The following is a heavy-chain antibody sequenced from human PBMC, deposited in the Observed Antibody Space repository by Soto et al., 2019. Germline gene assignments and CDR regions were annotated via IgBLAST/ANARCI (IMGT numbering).Heavy chain of an antibody. J-gene: IGHJ4*02. D-gene: IGHD3-10*01. CDR3: ANLPLYGSGFDC. V-gene: IGHV3-9*01. Sequence: EVQLVESGGGLVQPGGSLRLSCAASGFTFDDYAIHWVRQAPGKGLEWVSGISWNGAATGYVDSVKGRFSISRDNTKNTPYLQMDSLRSEDTAVYYCANLPLYGSGFDCWGQGTLVTVSS. CDR2: ISWNGAAT. CDR1: GFTFDDYA.